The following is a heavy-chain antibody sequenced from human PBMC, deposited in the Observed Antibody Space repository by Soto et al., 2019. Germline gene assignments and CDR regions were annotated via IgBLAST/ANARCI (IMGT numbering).Heavy chain of an antibody. D-gene: IGHD4-17*01. V-gene: IGHV3-74*01. Sequence: AGGSLRLSCAASGVTFSSYWMHWVRQAPGKGLVWVSRINSDGSFTNYADSVEGRFTISRDNAKKTLYLQMNNLRAEDTAVYYCARLNDYGGPGIGFDPWGQGTLVTVSS. CDR3: ARLNDYGGPGIGFDP. CDR1: GVTFSSYW. CDR2: INSDGSFT. J-gene: IGHJ5*02.